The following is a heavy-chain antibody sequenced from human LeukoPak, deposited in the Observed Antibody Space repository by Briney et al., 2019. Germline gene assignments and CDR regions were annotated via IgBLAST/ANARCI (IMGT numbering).Heavy chain of an antibody. V-gene: IGHV3-30*18. Sequence: GGSLRLSCAASGFTFSSYGVHWVRQAPGKGLEWVAVISYDGSNKYYADSVKGRFTISRDNSKNTLYLQMNSLRAEDTAVYYCAKVWDQGFLDYWGQGTLVTVSS. CDR1: GFTFSSYG. D-gene: IGHD3-16*01. CDR2: ISYDGSNK. J-gene: IGHJ4*02. CDR3: AKVWDQGFLDY.